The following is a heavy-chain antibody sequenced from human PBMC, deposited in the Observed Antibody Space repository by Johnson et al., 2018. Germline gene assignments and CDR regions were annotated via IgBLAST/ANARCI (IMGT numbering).Heavy chain of an antibody. Sequence: VQLVQSGGGLVQPGGSLKLSCAASGFTFSGSAMHWVRQASGKGLEWVGRIRSKANSYATAYAASVKGRFTISRDDSKNTAYRQMNSLKTEDTAVYYCAKESWSGYAFGIWGQGTMVTVSS. J-gene: IGHJ3*02. V-gene: IGHV3-73*01. CDR1: GFTFSGSA. D-gene: IGHD3-3*01. CDR3: AKESWSGYAFGI. CDR2: IRSKANSYAT.